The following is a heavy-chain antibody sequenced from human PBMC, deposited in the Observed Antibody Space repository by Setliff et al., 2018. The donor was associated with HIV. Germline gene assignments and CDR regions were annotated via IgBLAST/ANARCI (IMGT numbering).Heavy chain of an antibody. D-gene: IGHD4-17*01. J-gene: IGHJ4*02. V-gene: IGHV4-59*01. CDR2: IYYSGST. Sequence: SETLSLTRTVSGGSISSYFWSWVRQPPGKGLEWIGYIYYSGSTNYNPSLKSRVTMSVDTFKNQLSLKLSSVTAADTAVYYCARIYDYGSYYFDYWGRGTLVTVSS. CDR3: ARIYDYGSYYFDY. CDR1: GGSISSYF.